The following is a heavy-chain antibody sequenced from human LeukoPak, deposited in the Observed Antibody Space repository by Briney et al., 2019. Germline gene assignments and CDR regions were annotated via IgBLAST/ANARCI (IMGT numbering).Heavy chain of an antibody. Sequence: PSETLSLTCAVSGGSISSSNWWSWVRQPPGKGLEWIGYISHSGSTYFNPSLKSRVTISLDRSKNQFSLKLNSATAADTAVYYCARNATRDGYNFGAFDIWGRGTMVTVSS. J-gene: IGHJ3*02. D-gene: IGHD5-24*01. CDR3: ARNATRDGYNFGAFDI. CDR1: GGSISSSNW. CDR2: ISHSGST. V-gene: IGHV4-4*02.